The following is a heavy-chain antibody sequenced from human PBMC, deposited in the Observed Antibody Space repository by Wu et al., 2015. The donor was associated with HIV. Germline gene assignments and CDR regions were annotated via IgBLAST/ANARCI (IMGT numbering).Heavy chain of an antibody. Sequence: QVQLVQSGAEVKEPGSSVKVSCKASGGTFSSDAVSWVRQAPGQGLQWMGKIIPVFGTTKYAQQFQGRVTITADESTRTAFMELSSLRSDDTAVYYCARGQNGNDQWGQGTLVTVSS. CDR1: GGTFSSDA. CDR3: ARGQNGNDQ. J-gene: IGHJ4*02. V-gene: IGHV1-69*13. CDR2: IIPVFGTT. D-gene: IGHD5-12*01.